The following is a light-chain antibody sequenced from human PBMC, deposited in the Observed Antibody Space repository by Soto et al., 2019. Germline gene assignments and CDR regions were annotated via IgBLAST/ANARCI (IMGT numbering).Light chain of an antibody. V-gene: IGLV2-14*01. CDR3: SSHTSSSSLEVV. CDR2: EVS. CDR1: SSDVGGYNY. J-gene: IGLJ3*02. Sequence: QSALTQPASVSGSPGQSITISCTGTSSDVGGYNYVSWDQQHPDKAPKLIIYEVSNRPSGVSNRFSGSKSGNTASLTISGLQADDEADYYCSSHTSSSSLEVVFGGGTKLTVL.